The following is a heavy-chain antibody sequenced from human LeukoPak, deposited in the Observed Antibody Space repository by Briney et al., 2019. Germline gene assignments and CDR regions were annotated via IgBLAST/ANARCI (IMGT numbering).Heavy chain of an antibody. D-gene: IGHD1-26*01. CDR3: ARDDPGAEREYFHGMDG. CDR1: GGTFSSYA. CDR2: IIPIFGTA. V-gene: IGHV1-69*13. J-gene: IGHJ6*02. Sequence: ASVKVSCKASGGTFSSYAISWVRQAPGQGLEWMGGIIPIFGTANYAQKFQGRVTITADESTSTAYMELSSLRSEDTAVYYCARDDPGAEREYFHGMDGWGQGTTVTVSS.